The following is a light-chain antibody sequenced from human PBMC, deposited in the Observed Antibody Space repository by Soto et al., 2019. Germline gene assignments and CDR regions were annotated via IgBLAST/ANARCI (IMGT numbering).Light chain of an antibody. J-gene: IGKJ1*01. CDR1: QGINSW. V-gene: IGKV1-12*01. CDR3: QQANSFPWT. CDR2: VAS. Sequence: DLQMTQSPSSVSASVGDRVTITCRASQGINSWLAWYQQKPGKAPKFLMYVASSLQSGVPSRFSGSGSGTDFTLTISSLQPEDFATYYCQQANSFPWTFGQGTKVEIK.